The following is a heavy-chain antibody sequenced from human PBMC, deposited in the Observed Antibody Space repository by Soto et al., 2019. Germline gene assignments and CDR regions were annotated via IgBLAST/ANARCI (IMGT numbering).Heavy chain of an antibody. D-gene: IGHD5-12*01. CDR1: GFTFKSFA. J-gene: IGHJ6*02. Sequence: GGSLRLSCAASGFTFKSFAMHWVRQAPGKGLEWVSTITDVGDPTYYADSVKGRFTISRDNSKNTLFLQMNSLRAEDTARYYRAKDRDIAYHLEGGFYYSGMDVWGQGTTVTVSS. CDR3: AKDRDIAYHLEGGFYYSGMDV. CDR2: ITDVGDPT. V-gene: IGHV3-23*01.